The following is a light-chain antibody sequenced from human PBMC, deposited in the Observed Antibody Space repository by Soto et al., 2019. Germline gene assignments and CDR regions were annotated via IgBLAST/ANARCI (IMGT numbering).Light chain of an antibody. Sequence: EFVLTQSPGTLSLSPGERATLSCRASQSVSSNLAWYQQKPGQAPRLLIYGASTRATGISVRFSGSGSGTEFTLTISSLQSEDFAVYYCQHYNNWPFTFGPGTKVDIK. CDR3: QHYNNWPFT. CDR2: GAS. V-gene: IGKV3-15*01. J-gene: IGKJ3*01. CDR1: QSVSSN.